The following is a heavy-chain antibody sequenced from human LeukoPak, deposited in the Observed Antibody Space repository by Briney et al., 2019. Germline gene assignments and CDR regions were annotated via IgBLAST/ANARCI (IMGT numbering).Heavy chain of an antibody. CDR3: ARDRYYDFWSGYYTENWFDP. Sequence: SETLSLTCTVSGGSISSYYWSWIRQPPGKGLEWIGYIYYSGSTNYNPSLKSRVTIPVDTSKNQFSLKLSSVTAADTAVYYCARDRYYDFWSGYYTENWFDPWGQGTLVTVSS. V-gene: IGHV4-59*12. J-gene: IGHJ5*02. D-gene: IGHD3-3*01. CDR2: IYYSGST. CDR1: GGSISSYY.